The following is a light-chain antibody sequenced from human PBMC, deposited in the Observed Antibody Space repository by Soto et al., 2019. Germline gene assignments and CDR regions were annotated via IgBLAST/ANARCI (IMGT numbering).Light chain of an antibody. Sequence: QSALTQPPSASGSPGQSVTISCTGTSSDGAGSDYVSWYQQHPGKAPKLIIYEVTKRPAGVPDRFSGSKSGNTASLTVSGLQADDESYYYCSSFARGDNPHVLFGGGTKVTVL. CDR2: EVT. V-gene: IGLV2-8*01. CDR1: SSDGAGSDY. CDR3: SSFARGDNPHVL. J-gene: IGLJ2*01.